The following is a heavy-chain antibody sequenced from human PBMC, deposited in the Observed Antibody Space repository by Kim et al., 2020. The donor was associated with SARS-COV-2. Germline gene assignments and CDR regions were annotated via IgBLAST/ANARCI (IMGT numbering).Heavy chain of an antibody. V-gene: IGHV3-66*04. J-gene: IGHJ4*02. Sequence: GGSLRLSCAASGFTVSSNYMSWVRQAPGKGLEWVSVIYSGGSTYYADSVKGRFTISRDNSKNTLYLQMNSLRAEDTAVYYCASHPEHPIGLYYGSGTFDYWGQGTLVTVSS. CDR3: ASHPEHPIGLYYGSGTFDY. CDR1: GFTVSSNY. CDR2: IYSGGST. D-gene: IGHD3-10*01.